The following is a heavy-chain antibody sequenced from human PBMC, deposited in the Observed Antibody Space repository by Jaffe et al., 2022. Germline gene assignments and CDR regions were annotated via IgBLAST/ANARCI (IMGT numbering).Heavy chain of an antibody. CDR2: IRGKAYGGTT. CDR1: GFNLGDYA. J-gene: IGHJ4*02. V-gene: IGHV3-49*04. CDR3: ARATRINQGSGSDY. Sequence: EGQLVESGGGLVQPGRSLRLSCTAAGFNLGDYALNWVRQAPGKGLEWVGFIRGKAYGGTTEYAASVKGRFSISRDESNNIAYLQMNSLKTEDTALYYCARATRINQGSGSDYWGQGTLVTVSS. D-gene: IGHD3-10*01.